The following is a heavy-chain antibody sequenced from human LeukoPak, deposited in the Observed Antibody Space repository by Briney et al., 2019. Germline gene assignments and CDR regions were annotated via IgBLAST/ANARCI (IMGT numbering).Heavy chain of an antibody. CDR2: IYHGGTT. V-gene: IGHV4-38-2*02. Sequence: SETLSLTCTVSGYYISSGFYCGWIRQPPGKGLEWSGSIYHGGTTYYNPSLESRVTISLDTSKNQFSLKLTSVTAADTAVYYCAREIRSGDWNLDYWGQGTLVTVSS. CDR3: AREIRSGDWNLDY. J-gene: IGHJ4*02. CDR1: GYYISSGFY. D-gene: IGHD2-21*02.